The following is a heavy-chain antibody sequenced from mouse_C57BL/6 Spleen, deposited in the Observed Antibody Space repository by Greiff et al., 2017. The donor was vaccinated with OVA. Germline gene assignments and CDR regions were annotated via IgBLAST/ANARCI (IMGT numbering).Heavy chain of an antibody. CDR1: GYTFTSYG. V-gene: IGHV1-81*01. J-gene: IGHJ3*01. D-gene: IGHD2-12*01. CDR2: IYPRSGNT. Sequence: VQLQQSGAELARPGASVKLSCKASGYTFTSYGISWVKQRTGQGLEWIGEIYPRSGNTYYNEKFKGKATLTADKSSSTAYMELRSLTSEDSAVYFCANLRRFAYWGQGTLVTVSA. CDR3: ANLRRFAY.